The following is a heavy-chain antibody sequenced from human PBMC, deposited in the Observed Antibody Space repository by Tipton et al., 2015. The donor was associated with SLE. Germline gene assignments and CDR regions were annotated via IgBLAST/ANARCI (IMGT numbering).Heavy chain of an antibody. Sequence: TLSLTCAVYGGSFSGYSWSWIRQPPGKGLEWIGEINHSGSTNYNPSLKSRVTISVDTSKNQFSLKLSSVTAADTAVYFCASYDFWSSLPHSGGWGQGTLVIVSS. D-gene: IGHD3-3*01. CDR1: GGSFSGYS. V-gene: IGHV4-34*01. CDR2: INHSGST. CDR3: ASYDFWSSLPHSGG. J-gene: IGHJ4*02.